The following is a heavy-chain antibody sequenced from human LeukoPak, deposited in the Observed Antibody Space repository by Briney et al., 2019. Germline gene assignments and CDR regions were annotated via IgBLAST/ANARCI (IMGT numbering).Heavy chain of an antibody. CDR3: ARVGRPAPYYDFWSGYSNFDY. D-gene: IGHD3-3*01. Sequence: RASVKVSCKASGYTFTSYGISWVRQAPGQGLEWMGWISAYNGNTNYAQKLQGRVTMTTDTSTSTAYMELRSLRSDDTAVYYCARVGRPAPYYDFWSGYSNFDYWGQGTLVTVSS. CDR1: GYTFTSYG. V-gene: IGHV1-18*01. CDR2: ISAYNGNT. J-gene: IGHJ4*02.